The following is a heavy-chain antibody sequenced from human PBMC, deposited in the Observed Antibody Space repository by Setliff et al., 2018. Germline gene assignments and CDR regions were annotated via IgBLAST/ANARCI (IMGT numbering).Heavy chain of an antibody. D-gene: IGHD1-20*01. CDR2: VYTTLST. CDR1: GDFVSSSY. J-gene: IGHJ6*03. V-gene: IGHV4-4*08. Sequence: SETLSLTCTVSGDFVSSSYWSWIRQAPGKGLEWIGYVYTTLSTNYNPSLKSRVAMSVDTSKNQVSLKLTSVTAADTAVYYCARDHRPYRASGVDNSHFYYMDVWGKGTTVTVSS. CDR3: ARDHRPYRASGVDNSHFYYMDV.